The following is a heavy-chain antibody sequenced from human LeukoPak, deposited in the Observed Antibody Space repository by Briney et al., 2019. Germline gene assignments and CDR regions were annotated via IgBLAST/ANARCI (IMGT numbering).Heavy chain of an antibody. CDR2: ISSSSSYI. V-gene: IGHV3-21*01. Sequence: GGSLRLSCEASGFTFSGYSMNWVRQAPGKGLEWVSSISSSSSYIYHADSVKGRFTISRDNAKNSLYLQMNSLRAEDTAVYYCARDWQYSSSWYGYYFDYWGQGTLVTASS. CDR1: GFTFSGYS. CDR3: ARDWQYSSSWYGYYFDY. D-gene: IGHD6-13*01. J-gene: IGHJ4*02.